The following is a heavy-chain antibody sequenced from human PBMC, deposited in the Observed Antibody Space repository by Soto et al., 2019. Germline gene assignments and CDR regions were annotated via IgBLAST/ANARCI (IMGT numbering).Heavy chain of an antibody. Sequence: PGGSLRLSCAASGFTFSSYGMHWVRQAPGKGLEWVAVIWYDGSNKYYADSVKGRFTISRDNSKNTLYLQMNSLRAEDTAVYYCARDALPRYCSSTSCPAPEYYYYGMDVWGQGTTVNVAS. D-gene: IGHD2-2*01. CDR1: GFTFSSYG. CDR2: IWYDGSNK. CDR3: ARDALPRYCSSTSCPAPEYYYYGMDV. V-gene: IGHV3-33*01. J-gene: IGHJ6*02.